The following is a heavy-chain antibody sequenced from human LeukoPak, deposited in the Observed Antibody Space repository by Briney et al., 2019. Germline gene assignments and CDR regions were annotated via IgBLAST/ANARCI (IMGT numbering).Heavy chain of an antibody. CDR3: ARYRVQYYYDSSGYPDAFDI. V-gene: IGHV3-48*01. D-gene: IGHD3-22*01. J-gene: IGHJ3*02. Sequence: GGSLRLSCAASGFTFSSYSMNWVRQAPGKGLEWVSYISSSSSVIYYADSVMGRFTISRDNAKNSLYLQMNSLRAEDTAVYYCARYRVQYYYDSSGYPDAFDIWGQGTMVTVSS. CDR1: GFTFSSYS. CDR2: ISSSSSVI.